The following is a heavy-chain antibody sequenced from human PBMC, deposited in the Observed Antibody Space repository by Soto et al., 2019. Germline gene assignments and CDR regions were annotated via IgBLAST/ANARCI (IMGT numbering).Heavy chain of an antibody. J-gene: IGHJ5*02. CDR1: GYTFTRYA. CDR2: INTGNGNT. CDR3: ARNVDWFDP. Sequence: QVQLVQSGAEVKKPGASVKVSCKASGYTFTRYAMNWVRQAPGQGLEWMGWINTGNGNTHHSQKFQGRVTFTRDASATTVYMELSSLTSEDTAVYLWARNVDWFDPWGQGTLFTVSS. V-gene: IGHV1-3*04.